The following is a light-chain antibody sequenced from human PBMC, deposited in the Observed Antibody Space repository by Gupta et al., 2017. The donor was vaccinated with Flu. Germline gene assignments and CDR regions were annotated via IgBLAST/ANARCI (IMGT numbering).Light chain of an antibody. CDR2: DAS. CDR3: QQYYDWPPLT. CDR1: QSVSSK. V-gene: IGKV3-15*01. Sequence: ERVIRSCRASQSVSSKVAWYQQKPGQAPRLLIYDASTRATGIPARFTGSGSGTEFTLLISSLQSEDFALYYCQQYYDWPPLTFGGGTKVDVK. J-gene: IGKJ4*01.